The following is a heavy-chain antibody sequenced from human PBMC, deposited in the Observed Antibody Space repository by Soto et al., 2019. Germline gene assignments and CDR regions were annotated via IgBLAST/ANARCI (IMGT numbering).Heavy chain of an antibody. Sequence: QVQLVESGGGVVQPGTSLRLSCVASGFSFSVFGMLWVRQFPGKGLEWVAVISNDGSKRYYIDSVEGRFTISRDNARNSLFLQMDSLRAEDTAVYYCTSRPSGMTYHAVFDFWGQGTLVTVSS. J-gene: IGHJ4*02. CDR1: GFSFSVFG. V-gene: IGHV3-30*03. CDR3: TSRPSGMTYHAVFDF. D-gene: IGHD2-21*02. CDR2: ISNDGSKR.